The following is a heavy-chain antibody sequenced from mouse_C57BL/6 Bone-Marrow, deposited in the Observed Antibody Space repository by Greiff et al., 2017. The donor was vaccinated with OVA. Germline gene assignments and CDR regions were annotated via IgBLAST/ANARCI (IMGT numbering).Heavy chain of an antibody. CDR3: ARDCGSSYDWDLDV. V-gene: IGHV1-81*01. Sequence: QVQLKQSGAELARPGASVKLSCKASGYTFTSYGISWVKQRTGQGLEWIGEIYPRSGNTYYNEKFKGKATLTADKSSSTAYMELRSLTSEDSAVYFCARDCGSSYDWDLDVWGTGTTVTVSS. CDR2: IYPRSGNT. CDR1: GYTFTSYG. J-gene: IGHJ1*03. D-gene: IGHD1-1*01.